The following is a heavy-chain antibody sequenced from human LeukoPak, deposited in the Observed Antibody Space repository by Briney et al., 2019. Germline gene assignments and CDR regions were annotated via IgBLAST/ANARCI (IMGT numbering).Heavy chain of an antibody. CDR1: GPSISNFY. CDR2: INYSGTT. J-gene: IGHJ4*02. Sequence: PSETLSLTCTVSGPSISNFYWSWIRQPPGRGLEWVGSINYSGTTNYNPSLKSLVTMSIDTSKNQVSLKLNSVTAADTAVYYCARDPIHRDDYNAEWGQGVLVSVSS. D-gene: IGHD5-24*01. CDR3: ARDPIHRDDYNAE. V-gene: IGHV4-59*01.